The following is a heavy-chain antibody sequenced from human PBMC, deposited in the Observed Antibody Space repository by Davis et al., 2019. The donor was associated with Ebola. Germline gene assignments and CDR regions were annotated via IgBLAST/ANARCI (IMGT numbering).Heavy chain of an antibody. Sequence: SETLSLTCAVYDGSLRNYYWSWMRHFPGRGLEWIGEIHHTGRTNYSPSLKSRATISVDTSKSQFSLKLSSVTAADTAVYYCARGVVAVTLDGMDVWGQGTTVTVSS. CDR1: DGSLRNYY. V-gene: IGHV4-34*01. CDR3: ARGVVAVTLDGMDV. J-gene: IGHJ6*02. CDR2: IHHTGRT. D-gene: IGHD2-15*01.